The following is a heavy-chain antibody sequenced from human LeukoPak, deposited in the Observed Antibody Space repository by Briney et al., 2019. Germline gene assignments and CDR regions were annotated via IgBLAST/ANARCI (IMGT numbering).Heavy chain of an antibody. J-gene: IGHJ6*02. D-gene: IGHD3-10*01. CDR1: GGSISSYY. CDR3: ARGSHGSARGYGMDV. Sequence: SETLSLTCTVSGGSISSYYWSWIRQPPGKGLEWIGYIYYSGSTNYNPSLKSRVTISVDTSKNQFSLKLSSVTAADTAVYYCARGSHGSARGYGMDVWGQGTTVTVSS. V-gene: IGHV4-59*12. CDR2: IYYSGST.